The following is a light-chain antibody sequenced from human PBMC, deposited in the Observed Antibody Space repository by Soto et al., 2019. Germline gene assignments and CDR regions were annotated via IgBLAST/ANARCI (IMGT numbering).Light chain of an antibody. J-gene: IGLJ1*01. V-gene: IGLV2-8*01. Sequence: QSAPTQPPSASGSLGQSVTISCTGTSSDIGGYNYVSWYQQYPGKAPKLMIYEVNKRPSGVPDRFSGSKSGNTASLTVSGLQAEDEADYYCSSYTSSSTLVFGTGTKLTVL. CDR1: SSDIGGYNY. CDR3: SSYTSSSTLV. CDR2: EVN.